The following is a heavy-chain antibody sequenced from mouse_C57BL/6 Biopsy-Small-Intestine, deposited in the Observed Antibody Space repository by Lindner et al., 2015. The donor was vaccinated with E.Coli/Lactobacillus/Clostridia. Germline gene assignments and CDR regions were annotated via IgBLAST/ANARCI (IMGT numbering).Heavy chain of an antibody. V-gene: IGHV1-55*01. Sequence: SVKVSCKASGGIFSSYVINWVRQAPGQGLEWMGMINPSGGSTSYAQKLQGRVTMTRDTSTSTVYMELSSLRSEDTAVYYCSRRFRMGGGYYYAMDVWGQGTTVTVSS. D-gene: IGHD2-3*01. CDR3: SRRFRMGGGYYYAMDV. CDR2: INPSGGST. J-gene: IGHJ4*01. CDR1: GGIFSSYV.